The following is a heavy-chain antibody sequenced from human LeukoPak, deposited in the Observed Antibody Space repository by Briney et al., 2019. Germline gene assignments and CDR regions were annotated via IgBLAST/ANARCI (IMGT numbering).Heavy chain of an antibody. D-gene: IGHD4-23*01. J-gene: IGHJ4*02. Sequence: GVPLSLLCTTCRFPHNHFPVMGTPQSPQKGLKWISGVSDSDDSTYYADSVKGRFTISRDNSRDTVHLQMNSVRAEDTAIYYGGKGLRGYGGHDYLGQGTQVTVSS. CDR3: GKGLRGYGGHDY. V-gene: IGHV3-23*01. CDR1: RFPHNHFP. CDR2: VSDSDDST.